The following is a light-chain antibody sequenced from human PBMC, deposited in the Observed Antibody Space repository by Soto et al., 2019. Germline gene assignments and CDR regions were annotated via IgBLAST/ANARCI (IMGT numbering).Light chain of an antibody. Sequence: EIVLTQSPGTLSLSVGERVTLSCRASQSVSSYLAWYQQTPGQAPRLLIYDTSNRATGTPDRFSGSGSGTDFTLIISRLEREYFTVYYCQQYGSSPLTFGGGTTVEIK. CDR1: QSVSSY. CDR2: DTS. J-gene: IGKJ4*01. V-gene: IGKV3-20*01. CDR3: QQYGSSPLT.